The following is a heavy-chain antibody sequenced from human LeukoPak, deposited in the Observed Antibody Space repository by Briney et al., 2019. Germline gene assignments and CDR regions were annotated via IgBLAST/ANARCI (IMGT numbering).Heavy chain of an antibody. V-gene: IGHV1-18*01. J-gene: IGHJ6*03. CDR1: GYTLSGYG. CDR3: ARYYDILTGYYRYYYYMDV. D-gene: IGHD3-9*01. Sequence: GASVKVSCKASGYTLSGYGITWVRQAPGQGLEWMGWISAYNGNTNYAQKLQGRVTMTTDTSTSTAYMELRSLRSDDTAVYYCARYYDILTGYYRYYYYMDVWGKGTTVTVSS. CDR2: ISAYNGNT.